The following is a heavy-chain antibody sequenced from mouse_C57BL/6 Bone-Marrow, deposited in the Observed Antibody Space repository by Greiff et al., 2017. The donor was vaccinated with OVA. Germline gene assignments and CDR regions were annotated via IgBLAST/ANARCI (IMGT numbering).Heavy chain of an antibody. CDR3: ARSAYYYGSSPWFAY. Sequence: QVQLQQPGTELVKPGASVKLSCKASGYTFTSYWMHWVKQRPGQGLEWIGNINPSNGGTNYNEKFKSKATLTVDKASSTAYMQLSSLTSEDSAVYYCARSAYYYGSSPWFAYWGQGTLVTVSA. V-gene: IGHV1-53*01. J-gene: IGHJ3*01. CDR1: GYTFTSYW. CDR2: INPSNGGT. D-gene: IGHD1-1*01.